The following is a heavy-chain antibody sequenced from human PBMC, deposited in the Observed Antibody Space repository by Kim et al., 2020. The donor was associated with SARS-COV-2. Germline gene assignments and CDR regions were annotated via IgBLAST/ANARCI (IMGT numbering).Heavy chain of an antibody. J-gene: IGHJ1*01. CDR1: GGSVSSRRYQ. CDR2: TYSDGTT. CDR3: ARSHGGD. V-gene: IGHV4-61*01. D-gene: IGHD3-10*01. Sequence: SETLSLTCTVSGGSVSSRRYQWSWIRQPPGKGLEWLGYTYSDGTTNYNPSLKSRVTISADTSKNQFPLILTSVTAADTAVYYCARSHGGDWGPGTLVTVS.